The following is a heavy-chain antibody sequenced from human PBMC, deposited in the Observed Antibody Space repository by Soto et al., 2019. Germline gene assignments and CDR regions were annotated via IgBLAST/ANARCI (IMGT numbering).Heavy chain of an antibody. CDR2: ISASGDTT. CDR1: GFSFSTCA. V-gene: IGHV3-23*01. CDR3: AAQATGYFVPFDF. D-gene: IGHD1-26*01. J-gene: IGHJ4*02. Sequence: EVQLLESGGGLVQPGGSLRLSCAASGFSFSTCAVSWVRQAPGKGLEWVSSISASGDTTHYAASVRGRFTISRDNYRNTVHLQRSSLTAEATAIYSCAAQATGYFVPFDFWGRGTLVTVSS.